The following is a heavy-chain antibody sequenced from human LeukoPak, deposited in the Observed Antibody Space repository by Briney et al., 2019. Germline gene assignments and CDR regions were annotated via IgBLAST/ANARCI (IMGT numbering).Heavy chain of an antibody. CDR2: IGGYDGDG. CDR3: ARDLWNFFDSSGYYNDFDS. Sequence: ASVKVSCKASGFTFISYGFSWVRQAPGQGLEWVGWIGGYDGDGHYAQNFQGRVTMTTDTSTSTAYMELRSLRSDDTAVYYCARDLWNFFDSSGYYNDFDSWGQGTLVTVSS. D-gene: IGHD3-22*01. J-gene: IGHJ5*01. V-gene: IGHV1-18*01. CDR1: GFTFISYG.